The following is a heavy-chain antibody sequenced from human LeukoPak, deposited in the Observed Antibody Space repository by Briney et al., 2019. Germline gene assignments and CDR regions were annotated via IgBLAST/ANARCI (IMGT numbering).Heavy chain of an antibody. CDR1: GGSFSGYY. Sequence: SETLSLTCAVYGGSFSGYYWSWIRQPPGKGLEWIGEINHSGSTNYNPSLKSRVTISVDTSKNQFSLKLSSVTAADTAVYYCARSASGWSERIDYWGQGTLVTVSS. D-gene: IGHD6-19*01. J-gene: IGHJ4*02. V-gene: IGHV4-34*01. CDR3: ARSASGWSERIDY. CDR2: INHSGST.